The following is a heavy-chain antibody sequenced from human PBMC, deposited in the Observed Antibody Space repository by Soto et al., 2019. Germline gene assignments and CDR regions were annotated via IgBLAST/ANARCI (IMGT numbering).Heavy chain of an antibody. Sequence: GGPHRLSCAAAGFTCSSYLMSWVRKAPGKGLEWVANIKQDGSEKYYVDSVKGRFTISRDNAKNTLYLQMNSLRAEDTAVYYCAKLQAYSYGPGAYFDYWGQGTLVTV. D-gene: IGHD5-18*01. CDR1: GFTCSSYL. J-gene: IGHJ4*02. CDR3: AKLQAYSYGPGAYFDY. V-gene: IGHV3-7*03. CDR2: IKQDGSEK.